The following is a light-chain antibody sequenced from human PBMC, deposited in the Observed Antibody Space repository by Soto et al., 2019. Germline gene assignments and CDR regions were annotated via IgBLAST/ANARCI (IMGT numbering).Light chain of an antibody. J-gene: IGKJ4*01. V-gene: IGKV3-15*01. CDR1: QSVSSN. CDR3: QHRSNWPPLT. CDR2: GAS. Sequence: EIVMTQSPATLSVSPGERATLSCRASQSVSSNLAWYQQKPGQAPSLLIYGASTRATGTPARFSGSGSGTEFTLTISSLQSEDFAVYYCQHRSNWPPLTFGGGTKVDIK.